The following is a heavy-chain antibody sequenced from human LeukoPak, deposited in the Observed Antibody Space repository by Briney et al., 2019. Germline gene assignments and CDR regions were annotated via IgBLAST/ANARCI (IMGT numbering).Heavy chain of an antibody. CDR2: ISYDGSNK. J-gene: IGHJ4*02. V-gene: IGHV3-30*18. CDR1: GFTFSSYG. CDR3: AKDRAMIGEGFFDY. Sequence: PGGSVRLSCAASGFTFSSYGMHWVRQAPGKGLEWVAVISYDGSNKYYADSVKGRFTISRDNSKNTLYLQMNSLRAEDTAVYYCAKDRAMIGEGFFDYWGQGTLVTVSS. D-gene: IGHD3-22*01.